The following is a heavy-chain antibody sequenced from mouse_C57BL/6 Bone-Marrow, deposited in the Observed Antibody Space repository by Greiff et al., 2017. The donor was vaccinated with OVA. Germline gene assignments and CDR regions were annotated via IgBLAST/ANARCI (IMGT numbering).Heavy chain of an antibody. D-gene: IGHD1-1*01. CDR2: IYPGSGST. CDR3: ASSSDYYGSSYGY. Sequence: VQLQQPGAELVKPGASVKMSCKASGYTFTSYWITWVKQRPGQGLEWIGDIYPGSGSTNYNEKFKSKATLTVDTSSSTAYMQLSSLTSEDSAVYYWASSSDYYGSSYGYWGQGTTLTVSS. CDR1: GYTFTSYW. J-gene: IGHJ2*01. V-gene: IGHV1-55*01.